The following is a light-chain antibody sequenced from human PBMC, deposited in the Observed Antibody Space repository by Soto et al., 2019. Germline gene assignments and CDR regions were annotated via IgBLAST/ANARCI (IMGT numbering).Light chain of an antibody. V-gene: IGKV3-20*01. CDR3: QRYGSSPLIT. CDR2: GTS. CDR1: QSVSSSS. Sequence: ETVLAQSPGTLSLSPGERATLSCRASQSVSSSSLAWYQQRPGQAPRLLIYGTSSRATGIPDRFSGSGSGIDFTLTIRRLEPEDFAVYFCQRYGSSPLITFGQGTRLEIK. J-gene: IGKJ5*01.